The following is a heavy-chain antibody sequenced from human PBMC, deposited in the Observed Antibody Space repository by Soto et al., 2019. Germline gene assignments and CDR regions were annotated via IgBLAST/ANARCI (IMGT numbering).Heavy chain of an antibody. D-gene: IGHD6-13*01. V-gene: IGHV1-69*12. J-gene: IGHJ3*02. CDR1: GGTFSSYA. CDR3: ARVRPYAAAAPGPAFDI. Sequence: QVHLVQSGAEVKKPGSSVKVSCKASGGTFSSYAISWVRQAPGQGLEWMGGIIPIFGTVNYAKKLQGRVTITEDESTSTVYTELSRLGSEDTAVYYWARVRPYAAAAPGPAFDIWGQGTMVTVSS. CDR2: IIPIFGTV.